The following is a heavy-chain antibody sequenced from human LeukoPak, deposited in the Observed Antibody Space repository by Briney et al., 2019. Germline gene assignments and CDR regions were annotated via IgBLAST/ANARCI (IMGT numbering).Heavy chain of an antibody. CDR1: GFTVSSNY. V-gene: IGHV3-53*01. D-gene: IGHD3-9*01. J-gene: IGHJ3*02. CDR3: ARRGDDILTGYYIAGDAFDI. CDR2: IYSGGST. Sequence: GGSLSLSCPASGFTVSSNYMSWVRQAPGKGLEGVSVIYSGGSTYYAESVKGRFTISRDNSKNTLYLQMNNLRAEDTAVYYCARRGDDILTGYYIAGDAFDIWGQGTMVTVSS.